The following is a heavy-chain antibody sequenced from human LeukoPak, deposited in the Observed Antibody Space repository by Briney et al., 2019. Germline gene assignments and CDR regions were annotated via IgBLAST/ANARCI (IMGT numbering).Heavy chain of an antibody. Sequence: TGGSLRLSCVASGFTFNTYSMNWFRQAPGKGLEWISYISSSSDTIYYADSVKGRFTISRDNAKNSLYLQMNSLRAEDTAVYYCARGRDLFDSWGQGTLVIVSS. CDR3: ARGRDLFDS. CDR1: GFTFNTYS. CDR2: ISSSSDTI. V-gene: IGHV3-48*04. J-gene: IGHJ4*02.